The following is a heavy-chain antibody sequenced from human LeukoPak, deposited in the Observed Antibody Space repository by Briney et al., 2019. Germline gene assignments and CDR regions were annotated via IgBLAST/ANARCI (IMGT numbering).Heavy chain of an antibody. CDR2: TSGSGGST. J-gene: IGHJ3*02. Sequence: GGSLRLSCAASGFTFSDYYMSWVRQAPGKELEWVSTTSGSGGSTYYADSVRGRFTISRDNSKNTLYLQMNGLRVEDTAVYYCAKHFRQQDRNDAFDIWGQGTMVTVSS. CDR1: GFTFSDYY. CDR3: AKHFRQQDRNDAFDI. D-gene: IGHD6-13*01. V-gene: IGHV3-23*01.